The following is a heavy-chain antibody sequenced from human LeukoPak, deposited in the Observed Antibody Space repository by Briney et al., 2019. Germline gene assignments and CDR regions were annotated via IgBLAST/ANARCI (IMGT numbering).Heavy chain of an antibody. D-gene: IGHD1-26*01. V-gene: IGHV1-2*02. Sequence: ASVKVSCKASGYTFSGYYMHWVRQAPGQGLEWVGWINPNSDGTNYAQNFQGRVTITRDTSISTVYMELSSLRSDDTAVYFCAREGSRVGAPKPPSDYWGQGTLVTVSS. CDR2: INPNSDGT. J-gene: IGHJ4*02. CDR1: GYTFSGYY. CDR3: AREGSRVGAPKPPSDY.